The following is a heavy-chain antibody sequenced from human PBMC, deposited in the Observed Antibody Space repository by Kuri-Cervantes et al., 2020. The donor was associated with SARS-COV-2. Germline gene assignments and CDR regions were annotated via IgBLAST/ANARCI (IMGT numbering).Heavy chain of an antibody. CDR2: IIPIFGTA. J-gene: IGHJ5*02. V-gene: IGHV1-69*05. CDR3: ARGVLSSSSWYLYWFDP. D-gene: IGHD6-13*01. CDR1: GGTFSSYA. Sequence: SVKVSCKASGGTFSSYAISRVRQAPGQGLEWMGGIIPIFGTANYAQKFQGRVTITTDESTSTAYMELSSLRSEDTAVYYCARGVLSSSSWYLYWFDPWGQGTLVTVSS.